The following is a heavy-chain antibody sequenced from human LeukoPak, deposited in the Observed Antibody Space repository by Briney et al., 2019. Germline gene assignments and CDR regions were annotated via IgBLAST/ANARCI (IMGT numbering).Heavy chain of an antibody. CDR1: GFTFSSYS. Sequence: GGSLRLSCAASGFTFSSYSMNWVRQAPGKGLEWVSYISSSRSTIYYADSVKGRFTISRDNAKNSLFLQMTSLRAEDTAVYYCARDPPGSSGYDYWGQGALVTVSS. CDR3: ARDPPGSSGYDY. V-gene: IGHV3-48*04. CDR2: ISSSRSTI. J-gene: IGHJ4*02. D-gene: IGHD3-22*01.